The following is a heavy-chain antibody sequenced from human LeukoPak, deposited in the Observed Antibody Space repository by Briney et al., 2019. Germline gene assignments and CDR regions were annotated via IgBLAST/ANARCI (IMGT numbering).Heavy chain of an antibody. CDR3: ARVSVVPAAYFDY. CDR2: INHSGST. J-gene: IGHJ4*02. D-gene: IGHD2-2*01. CDR1: GGSFSGYY. V-gene: IGHV4-34*01. Sequence: SETLSLTCAVYGGSFSGYYWSWIRQPPAKGLEWIGEINHSGSTNYNPSLKSRVTISVDTSKNQFSLKLSSVTAADTAVYYCARVSVVPAAYFDYWGQGTLVTVSS.